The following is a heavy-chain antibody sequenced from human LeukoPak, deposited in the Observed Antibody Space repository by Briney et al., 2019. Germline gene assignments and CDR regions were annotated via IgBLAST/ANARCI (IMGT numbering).Heavy chain of an antibody. Sequence: GGSLRLSCAASGFTFSSYWMHWVRQAPGKGLVWVSRINSDGSSTTYADSGKGRFTISRDNAKNTLYLQMNSLRAEDTPVYYCASSGFSGGWYGPYYFDYWGQGTLVTVSS. CDR1: GFTFSSYW. CDR2: INSDGSST. CDR3: ASSGFSGGWYGPYYFDY. D-gene: IGHD6-19*01. J-gene: IGHJ4*02. V-gene: IGHV3-74*01.